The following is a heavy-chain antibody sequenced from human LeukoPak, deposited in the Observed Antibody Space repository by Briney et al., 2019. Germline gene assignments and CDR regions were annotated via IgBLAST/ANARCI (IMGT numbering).Heavy chain of an antibody. CDR3: ASLDRGSYYSFDY. Sequence: LSLTCTVSGYSISSGYYWGWVRQAPGKGLEWVSYISSSGSSIYYADSVKGRFTISRDSAKNSLYLQMNSLRAEDTAVYYCASLDRGSYYSFDYWGQGTLVTVSS. CDR1: GYSISSGYY. V-gene: IGHV3-11*04. D-gene: IGHD1-26*01. CDR2: ISSSGSSI. J-gene: IGHJ4*02.